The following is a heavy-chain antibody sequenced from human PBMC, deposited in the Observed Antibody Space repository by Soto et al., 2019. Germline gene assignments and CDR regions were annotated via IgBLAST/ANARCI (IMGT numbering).Heavy chain of an antibody. CDR1: GFTFSSYA. V-gene: IGHV3-23*01. J-gene: IGHJ1*01. CDR2: ISGSGGST. D-gene: IGHD1-1*01. CDR3: APSRDNNPPGFQH. Sequence: EVQLLESGGGLVQPGGSLRLSCAASGFTFSSYAMSWVRQAPGKGLEWVSAISGSGGSTYYADSVKGRFTISRDDSKNTLYLQMNSLRAEDTAVYYCAPSRDNNPPGFQHWGQGTLVTVSS.